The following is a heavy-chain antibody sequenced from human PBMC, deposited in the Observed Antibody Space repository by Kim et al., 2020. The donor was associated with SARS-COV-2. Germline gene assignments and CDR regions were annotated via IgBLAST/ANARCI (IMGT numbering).Heavy chain of an antibody. CDR3: AREGGGTVGGVHTQWFDP. D-gene: IGHD3-16*01. CDR2: ISAYNGNT. V-gene: IGHV1-18*01. J-gene: IGHJ5*02. CDR1: GYTFTRYG. Sequence: ASVKVSCKASGYTFTRYGINWVRQAPGQGLEWMGWISAYNGNTNYAQKFLGRVTMTTDTSTSTAYMELRSLRPDDTAVYYCAREGGGTVGGVHTQWFDPWGQGTLVTVSS.